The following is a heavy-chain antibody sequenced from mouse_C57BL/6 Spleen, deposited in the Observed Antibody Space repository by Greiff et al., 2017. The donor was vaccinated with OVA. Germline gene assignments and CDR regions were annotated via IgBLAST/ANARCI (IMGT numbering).Heavy chain of an antibody. CDR3: ARPGDYDRGFDY. CDR1: GFTFSDYG. D-gene: IGHD2-4*01. CDR2: ISSGSSTI. Sequence: EVKVVESGGGLVKPGGSLKLSCAASGFTFSDYGMHWVRQAPEKGLEWVAYISSGSSTIYYADTVKGRFTISRDNAKNTLFLQMTSLRSEDTAMYYCARPGDYDRGFDYWGQGTTLTVSS. V-gene: IGHV5-17*01. J-gene: IGHJ2*01.